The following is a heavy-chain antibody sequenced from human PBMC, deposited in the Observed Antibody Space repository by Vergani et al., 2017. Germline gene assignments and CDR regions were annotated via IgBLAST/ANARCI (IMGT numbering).Heavy chain of an antibody. J-gene: IGHJ5*02. CDR1: GFTFGNLW. Sequence: EVQLVASGGGLVQRGGSLGLSCEASGFTFGNLWMTLVRPAPGKGLEWVANIKYDGSKKNYVDSVKGRFTISRDNAKNSLYLQMNNLRVEDTAVYFCARSPHGYTYGGYISQFDPWGQGTLVTVSS. CDR3: ARSPHGYTYGGYISQFDP. CDR2: IKYDGSKK. D-gene: IGHD5-18*01. V-gene: IGHV3-7*01.